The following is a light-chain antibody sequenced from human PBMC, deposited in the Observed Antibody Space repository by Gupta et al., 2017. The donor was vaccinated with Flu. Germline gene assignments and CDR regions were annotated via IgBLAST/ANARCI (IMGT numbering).Light chain of an antibody. CDR3: MQNRHLPWT. Sequence: DVLMTQTPLSLSVIPGQPASMSCKSSQSLLYSDGKTYLYWYVQRPGQPPQPLIYEVSIRFSGVSDMCSGSGSGTYFTLIVSLVEAEVVGIYYCMQNRHLPWTFGRGTKVEIK. CDR2: EVS. V-gene: IGKV2D-29*01. J-gene: IGKJ1*01. CDR1: QSLLYSDGKTY.